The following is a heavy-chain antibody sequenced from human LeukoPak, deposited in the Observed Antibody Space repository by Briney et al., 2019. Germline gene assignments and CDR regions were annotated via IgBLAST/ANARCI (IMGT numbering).Heavy chain of an antibody. CDR3: TTEDGIAAAYEAFDI. CDR2: IKSKTDGGTT. CDR1: GFTFSNAW. J-gene: IGHJ3*02. Sequence: PGGSLRLSCAASGFTFSNAWMSWVRQAPGKGLEWVGRIKSKTDGGTTDYAAPVKGRFTISRDDSKNTLYLQMNSLKTEGTAVYYCTTEDGIAAAYEAFDIWGQGTMVTVSS. V-gene: IGHV3-15*01. D-gene: IGHD6-13*01.